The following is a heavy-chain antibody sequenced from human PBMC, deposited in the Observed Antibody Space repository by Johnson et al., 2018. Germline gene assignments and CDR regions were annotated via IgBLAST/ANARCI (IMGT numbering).Heavy chain of an antibody. J-gene: IGHJ4*02. V-gene: IGHV3-33*01. CDR2: TWYDGSNK. CDR3: ARDVSPVPKAIDQ. CDR1: AVTFSTYG. D-gene: IGHD2-2*01. Sequence: QVQLVESGGGVVQPGRSLRLSCTTSAVTFSTYGMHWVRQAPGKGLEWVAVTWYDGSNKYYADSVKGRFTISRDNSKKTLYLQMNSLRAEDKAVYNCARDVSPVPKAIDQWGQGTLGTVSS.